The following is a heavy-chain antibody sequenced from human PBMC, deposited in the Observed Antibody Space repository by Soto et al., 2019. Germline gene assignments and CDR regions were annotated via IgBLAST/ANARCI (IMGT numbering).Heavy chain of an antibody. Sequence: EVQVLESGGGLVQPGGSLRLSCAASGLTFSSYAMTWVRQAPGKGLEWVSAMSGGGETTYYADSVKGRFTISRDNSRNTLYLQMNSLRAEDTATYYCAKWQTYYYDSRGFSGFDCWGRGTLVTVSS. CDR2: MSGGGETT. V-gene: IGHV3-23*01. CDR1: GLTFSSYA. J-gene: IGHJ4*02. CDR3: AKWQTYYYDSRGFSGFDC. D-gene: IGHD3-22*01.